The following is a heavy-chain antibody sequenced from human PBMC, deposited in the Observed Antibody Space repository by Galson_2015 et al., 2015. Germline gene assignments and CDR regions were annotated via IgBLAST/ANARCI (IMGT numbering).Heavy chain of an antibody. J-gene: IGHJ4*02. CDR3: ARSTYRSGWIGPFDY. Sequence: SLRLSCAASGFTFSNYMNWVRQAPGKRLEHVSIINTDGTTYYADSVRGRFTISRDSSKNTLYLQMNSLRAEDTALYYCARSTYRSGWIGPFDYWGQGTLVTVSS. V-gene: IGHV3-53*01. D-gene: IGHD6-19*01. CDR2: INTDGTT. CDR1: GFTFSNY.